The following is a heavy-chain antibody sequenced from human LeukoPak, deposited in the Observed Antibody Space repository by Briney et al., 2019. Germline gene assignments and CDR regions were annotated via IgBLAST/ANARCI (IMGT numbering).Heavy chain of an antibody. CDR1: GGSISSSSYY. CDR3: ARSDCSSTSCYYYYYMDV. D-gene: IGHD2-2*01. Sequence: PSETLSLTCTVSGGSISSSSYYWSWIRQPAGKGLEWIGRIYTSGSTNYNPSLKSRVTMSVDTSKNQFSLKLSSVTAADTAVYYCARSDCSSTSCYYYYYMDVWGKGTTVTISS. CDR2: IYTSGST. J-gene: IGHJ6*03. V-gene: IGHV4-61*02.